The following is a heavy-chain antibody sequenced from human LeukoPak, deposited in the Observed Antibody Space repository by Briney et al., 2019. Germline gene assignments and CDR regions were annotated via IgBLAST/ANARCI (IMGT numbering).Heavy chain of an antibody. J-gene: IGHJ4*02. Sequence: SQTLSLTCAVSGGSISSGGYSWSWIRQPPGKGLEWIGYIYHSGSTYYNPSLKSRVTISVDRSKNQFSLKLSSVTAADTAVYYCAREGPVATLRDWGQGTLVTVSS. V-gene: IGHV4-30-2*01. CDR2: IYHSGST. CDR3: AREGPVATLRD. CDR1: GGSISSGGYS. D-gene: IGHD5-12*01.